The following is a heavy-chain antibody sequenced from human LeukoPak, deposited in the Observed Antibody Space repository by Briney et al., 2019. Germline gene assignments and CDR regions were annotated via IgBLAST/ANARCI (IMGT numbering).Heavy chain of an antibody. CDR1: GFTFDDYA. V-gene: IGHV3-9*01. CDR3: AKASISGQLVFGFDY. CDR2: ISWNSGSI. Sequence: GGSLRLSCAASGFTFDDYAMHWVRQASGKGLEWVSGISWNSGSIGYADSVKGRFTISRDNAKNSLYLQMNSLRAEDTALYYCAKASISGQLVFGFDYWGQGTLVTVSS. D-gene: IGHD3-3*01. J-gene: IGHJ4*02.